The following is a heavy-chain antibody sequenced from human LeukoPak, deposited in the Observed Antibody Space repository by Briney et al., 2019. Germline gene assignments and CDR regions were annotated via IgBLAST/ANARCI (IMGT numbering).Heavy chain of an antibody. CDR3: ARAFGSGRQVINYFDF. D-gene: IGHD3-10*01. V-gene: IGHV3-74*01. CDR2: INSDRSTT. J-gene: IGHJ4*02. CDR1: GFTFITYW. Sequence: GGSLRLSCASSGFTFITYWMHWVRQAPGKGRVWVSSINSDRSTTTYADSVKGRFTISRDNAKNMAYLQMNSLRAEDTAVYYCARAFGSGRQVINYFDFWGQGTLVTVSS.